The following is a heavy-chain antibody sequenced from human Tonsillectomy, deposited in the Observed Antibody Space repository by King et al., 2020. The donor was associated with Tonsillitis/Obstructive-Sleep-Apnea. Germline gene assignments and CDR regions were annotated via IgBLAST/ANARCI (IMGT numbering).Heavy chain of an antibody. Sequence: VQLVESGGDLVKPGGSLRLSCAASGFSCSNVRMSWVRQAPGKGLEWVGHIGRTTDGGTTDYAAPVKGRFTISRDDSKNTLYLQMNSLKTEDTAIYFCSTDYSLSDSYYFNYWGQGTLVTVSS. CDR3: STDYSLSDSYYFNY. CDR2: IGRTTDGGTT. D-gene: IGHD3-9*01. CDR1: GFSCSNVR. V-gene: IGHV3-15*04. J-gene: IGHJ4*02.